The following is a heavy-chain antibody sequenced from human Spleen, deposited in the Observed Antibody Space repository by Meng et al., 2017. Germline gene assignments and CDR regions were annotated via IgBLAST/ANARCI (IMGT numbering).Heavy chain of an antibody. V-gene: IGHV3-53*01. CDR3: AIGVTIFGLPPRYFDY. J-gene: IGHJ4*02. CDR2: IYSDGSA. D-gene: IGHD3-3*01. Sequence: GGSLRLSCAASGLTVGSDYMTWVRQAPGKGLEWVSIIYSDGSAYYADSVQGRFTISRDNSKNEMDLQMNSLRVDDTAVYYCAIGVTIFGLPPRYFDYWGQGTLVTVSS. CDR1: GLTVGSDY.